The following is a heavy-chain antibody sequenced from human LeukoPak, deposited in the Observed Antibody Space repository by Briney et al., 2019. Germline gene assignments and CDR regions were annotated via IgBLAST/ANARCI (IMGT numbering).Heavy chain of an antibody. CDR1: GGTFSSYA. J-gene: IGHJ4*02. V-gene: IGHV1-69*04. CDR2: IIPILGIA. Sequence: GASVKVSCKASGGTFSSYAISWVRQAPGQGLEWMGRIIPILGIANYAQKFQGRVTITADKSTSTAYMELSSLRSEDTAVDYCARVHNIDSTDPLYYFDYWGQGTLVTVSS. D-gene: IGHD3-22*01. CDR3: ARVHNIDSTDPLYYFDY.